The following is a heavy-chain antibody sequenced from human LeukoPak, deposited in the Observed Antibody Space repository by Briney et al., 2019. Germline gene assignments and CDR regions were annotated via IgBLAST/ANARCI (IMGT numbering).Heavy chain of an antibody. CDR2: IYDRGST. CDR1: GASIGSTTYY. Sequence: PSETLSLTCTVSGASIGSTTYYWDWFRQPPGKGLEWIGNIYDRGSTHYNPSLKGRLTMSVDTSKNHFSLRLNSVTAADTAIYYCATHRRPGSGGYENAFEIWGQGTMVTVSS. J-gene: IGHJ3*02. D-gene: IGHD5-12*01. V-gene: IGHV4-39*01. CDR3: ATHRRPGSGGYENAFEI.